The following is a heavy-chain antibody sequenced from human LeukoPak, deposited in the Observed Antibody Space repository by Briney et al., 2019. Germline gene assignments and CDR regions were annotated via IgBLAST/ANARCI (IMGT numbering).Heavy chain of an antibody. V-gene: IGHV3-20*04. D-gene: IGHD4-17*01. J-gene: IGHJ4*02. Sequence: GGSLRLSCAASEFTFSHFDMTWVRLAPGKGLEWVSGINWNGGSIGYAHSVKGRFTISRDNAKNSLYLQMNSLRAEDTALYYCARVGIYGDYGRYFDYWGQGTLVTVSS. CDR2: INWNGGSI. CDR1: EFTFSHFD. CDR3: ARVGIYGDYGRYFDY.